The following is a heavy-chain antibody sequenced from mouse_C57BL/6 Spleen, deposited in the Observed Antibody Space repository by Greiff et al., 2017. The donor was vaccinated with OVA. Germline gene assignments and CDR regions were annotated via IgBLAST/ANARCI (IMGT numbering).Heavy chain of an antibody. D-gene: IGHD2-5*01. CDR3: ASGEPYYSNPAY. Sequence: QVQLQQPGAELVKPGASVKLSCKASGYTFTSSWMHWVKQRPGQGLEWIGMIHPNSGSTNYNEKFKSKATLTVDKSSSTAYMQLSSLTSEDSAVYYCASGEPYYSNPAYWGQGTLVTVSA. J-gene: IGHJ3*01. CDR2: IHPNSGST. V-gene: IGHV1-64*01. CDR1: GYTFTSSW.